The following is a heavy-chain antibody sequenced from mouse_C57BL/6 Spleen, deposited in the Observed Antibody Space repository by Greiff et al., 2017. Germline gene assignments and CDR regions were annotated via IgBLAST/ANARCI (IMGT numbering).Heavy chain of an antibody. CDR2: ISDGGSYT. J-gene: IGHJ4*01. D-gene: IGHD1-1*01. CDR3: AREGYYGPGAMDY. Sequence: EVKVVESGGGLVKPGGSLKLSCAASGFTFSSYAMSWVRQTPEKRLEWVATISDGGSYTYYPDNVKGRFTISRDNAKNNLYLQMSHLKSEDTAMYYCAREGYYGPGAMDYWGQGTSVTVSS. CDR1: GFTFSSYA. V-gene: IGHV5-4*01.